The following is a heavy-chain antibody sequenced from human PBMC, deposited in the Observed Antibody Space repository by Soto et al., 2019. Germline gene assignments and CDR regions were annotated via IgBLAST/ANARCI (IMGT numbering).Heavy chain of an antibody. CDR1: GYTFTSYG. Sequence: QVQLVQSGAEVKKPGASVKVSCKASGYTFTSYGISWVRQAPGQGLEWMGWISAYNGNTNYAQKLKVRVTMTSYTSTSTGYMELRSLRSDDTAVYYFARSHYPDTTGTFSTSVDYWGQGTLVTVSS. CDR2: ISAYNGNT. V-gene: IGHV1-18*01. CDR3: ARSHYPDTTGTFSTSVDY. J-gene: IGHJ4*02. D-gene: IGHD1-1*01.